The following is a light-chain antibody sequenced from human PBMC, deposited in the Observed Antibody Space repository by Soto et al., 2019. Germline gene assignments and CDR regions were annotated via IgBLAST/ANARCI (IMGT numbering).Light chain of an antibody. CDR2: GAS. CDR1: QSISIN. V-gene: IGKV1-39*01. J-gene: IGKJ2*01. Sequence: DLLLTQSPTSLSASVGDTVTIACRASQSISINLNWYQHRPGEAPKVLIYGASTLATGAPSRFSGSGVGTDFTLTISSLQLEDFATYYCQQTYTTRVYTFGQGTKLEFK. CDR3: QQTYTTRVYT.